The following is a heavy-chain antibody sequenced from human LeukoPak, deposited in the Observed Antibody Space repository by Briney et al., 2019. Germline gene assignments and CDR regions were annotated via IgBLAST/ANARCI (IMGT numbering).Heavy chain of an antibody. J-gene: IGHJ3*02. CDR2: TYIDGTT. CDR3: ARDAERTRATEGLDI. D-gene: IGHD2-21*02. Sequence: PGGSLRLSCAASGFTITSNYMSWVRQAPGKGLEWVSITYIDGTTYYADSVKGRFTISRDSSKNTLYVQMNSLRVEDTAVYYCARDAERTRATEGLDIWGQGTMVTVSS. V-gene: IGHV3-66*01. CDR1: GFTITSNY.